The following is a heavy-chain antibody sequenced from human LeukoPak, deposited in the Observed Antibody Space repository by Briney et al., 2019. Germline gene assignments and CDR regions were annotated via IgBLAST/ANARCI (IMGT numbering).Heavy chain of an antibody. CDR3: ARVPLTTVVTPKWYFDL. V-gene: IGHV1-46*01. D-gene: IGHD4-23*01. Sequence: ASVKVSCKASGYTFTSYYIHWVRQAPGQGLEWMGIINPSGGSTSYAQKFQGRVTMTRDTSTSTVYMELSSLRSEDTAVYYCARVPLTTVVTPKWYFDLWGRGTLVTVSS. J-gene: IGHJ2*01. CDR2: INPSGGST. CDR1: GYTFTSYY.